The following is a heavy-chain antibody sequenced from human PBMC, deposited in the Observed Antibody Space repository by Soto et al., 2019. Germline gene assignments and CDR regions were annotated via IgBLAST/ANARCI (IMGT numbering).Heavy chain of an antibody. Sequence: GGSLRLSCAASGFTFSSYAMHWVRQAPGKGLEWVAVISYDGSNKYYADSVKGRFTISRDNSKNTLYLQMNSLRAEDTAVYYCARDGPLLYCSGGSCYGPPDYWGQGTLVTVSS. CDR3: ARDGPLLYCSGGSCYGPPDY. D-gene: IGHD2-15*01. J-gene: IGHJ4*02. V-gene: IGHV3-30-3*01. CDR1: GFTFSSYA. CDR2: ISYDGSNK.